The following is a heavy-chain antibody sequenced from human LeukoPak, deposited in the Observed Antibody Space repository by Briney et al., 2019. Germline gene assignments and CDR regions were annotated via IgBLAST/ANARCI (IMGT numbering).Heavy chain of an antibody. J-gene: IGHJ4*02. CDR3: AKESSGYSGYDWPDY. CDR2: ISSNGRST. V-gene: IGHV3-64D*06. D-gene: IGHD5-12*01. CDR1: GFAYSSYA. Sequence: GGSLRLFCSASGFAYSSYAMQWVRQAPGKGLEYVSAISSNGRSTYYGDSVKGRITISRDNSKNTLYLQMSSLRAEDTAVYYCAKESSGYSGYDWPDYWGQGTLVTVSS.